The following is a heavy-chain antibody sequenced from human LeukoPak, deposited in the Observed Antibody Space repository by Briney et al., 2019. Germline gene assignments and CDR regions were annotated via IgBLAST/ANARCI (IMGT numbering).Heavy chain of an antibody. V-gene: IGHV4-30-4*08. D-gene: IGHD3-22*01. CDR3: ARASGYYDSSGYAPNFDY. Sequence: SETLSLTCTVSGGSISSGDYYWSWIRQPPGKGLEWIGYIYYSGSTYYNPSLKSRVTISVYTSKNQFSLKLSSVTAADTAVYYCARASGYYDSSGYAPNFDYWGQGTLVTVSS. J-gene: IGHJ4*02. CDR1: GGSISSGDYY. CDR2: IYYSGST.